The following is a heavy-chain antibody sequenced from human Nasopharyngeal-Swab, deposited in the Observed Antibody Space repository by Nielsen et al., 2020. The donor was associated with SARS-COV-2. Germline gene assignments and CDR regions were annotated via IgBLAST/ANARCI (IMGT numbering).Heavy chain of an antibody. CDR3: ARCFCPWKAAARWYYMDV. J-gene: IGHJ6*03. CDR2: INYSGST. Sequence: WIRQPPGKGLEWIGEINYSGSTNYNPSLKSRVTISVDTSKNQFSLKLTSVTAADTAVYYCARCFCPWKAAARWYYMDVWGKGTTVTVSS. V-gene: IGHV4-34*01. D-gene: IGHD6-13*01.